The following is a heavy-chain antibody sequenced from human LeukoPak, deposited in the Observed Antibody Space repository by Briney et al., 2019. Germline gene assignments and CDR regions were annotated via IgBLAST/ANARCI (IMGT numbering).Heavy chain of an antibody. CDR2: INHSGST. D-gene: IGHD3-10*01. J-gene: IGHJ4*02. V-gene: IGHV4-34*01. Sequence: SETLSLTCAVYGGSFSGYYWSWIRQPPGKGLEWIGEINHSGSTNYNPSLKSRVTISVDTSKNQFSLKLCSVTAADTAVYYCARGWFGELLHWVQGTLVTVSS. CDR3: ARGWFGELLH. CDR1: GGSFSGYY.